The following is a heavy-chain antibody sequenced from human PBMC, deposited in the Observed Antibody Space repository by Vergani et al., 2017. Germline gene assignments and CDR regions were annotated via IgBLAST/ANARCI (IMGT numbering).Heavy chain of an antibody. CDR3: AGALKPYPLITMVRGTGYYYGMDV. D-gene: IGHD3-10*01. V-gene: IGHV3-48*01. J-gene: IGHJ6*02. CDR1: GFTFSSYS. CDR2: ISSSSSTI. Sequence: EVQLVESGGGLVQPGGSLRLSCAASGFTFSSYSMNWVRQAPGKGLEWVSYISSSSSTIYYADSVKGRFTISRDNAKNSLYLQMNSLRAEDTAVYYCAGALKPYPLITMVRGTGYYYGMDVWGQXP.